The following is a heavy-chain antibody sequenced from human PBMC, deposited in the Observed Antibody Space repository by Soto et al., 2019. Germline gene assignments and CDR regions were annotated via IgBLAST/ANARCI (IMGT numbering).Heavy chain of an antibody. CDR2: ISSSSSYT. Sequence: QVQLVESGGGLVKPGGSLRLSCAASGFTFSDYYMSWIRQAPGKGLEWVSYISSSSSYTNYADSVKGRFTISRDNAKNSLYLQMNSLRAEDTAVYYCARDTIFGVPYYYYGMDVWGQGTTVTVSS. D-gene: IGHD3-3*01. V-gene: IGHV3-11*06. CDR1: GFTFSDYY. J-gene: IGHJ6*02. CDR3: ARDTIFGVPYYYYGMDV.